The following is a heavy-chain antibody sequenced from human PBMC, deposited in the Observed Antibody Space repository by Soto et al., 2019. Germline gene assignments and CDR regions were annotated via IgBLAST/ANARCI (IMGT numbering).Heavy chain of an antibody. CDR1: EFMFSAYL. CDR3: ARGGGGVLVAGFDY. CDR2: INQDGSEK. D-gene: IGHD6-19*01. Sequence: GGSLRLSCAASEFMFSAYLMSWVRQAPGKGLEWVANINQDGSEKYYPDSVKGRFAISKDKTKNPLSFQMNSLRAEDTAVYYCARGGGGVLVAGFDYWGQGTLVTVSS. J-gene: IGHJ4*02. V-gene: IGHV3-7*04.